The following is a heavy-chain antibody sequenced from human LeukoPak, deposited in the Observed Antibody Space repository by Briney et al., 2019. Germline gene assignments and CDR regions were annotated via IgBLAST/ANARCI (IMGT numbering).Heavy chain of an antibody. J-gene: IGHJ4*02. V-gene: IGHV4-34*01. CDR2: INHSGST. Sequence: SETLSLTCAVYGGSFSGYYWNWIRQPPGEGMEWIGEINHSGSTNYNPSLKSRVTISVDTSKNQFSLKLSSVTAADTAVYYCARVGSRSSPSLFDYWGQGTLVTVSS. D-gene: IGHD6-6*01. CDR3: ARVGSRSSPSLFDY. CDR1: GGSFSGYY.